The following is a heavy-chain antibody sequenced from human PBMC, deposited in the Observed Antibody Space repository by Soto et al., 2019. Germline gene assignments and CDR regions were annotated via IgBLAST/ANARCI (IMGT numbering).Heavy chain of an antibody. CDR3: ARGWGYFDY. Sequence: SQTLSLTCAISGDSVSSKSTAWNWIRQSPSRGLEWLGRTYYWSKWYNDYAVSLRSRITINSDTSENQFSLQLNSVTPEDTAVYYCARGWGYFDYWGRGSLVTVSS. CDR1: GDSVSSKSTA. J-gene: IGHJ4*02. CDR2: TYYWSKWYN. D-gene: IGHD1-26*01. V-gene: IGHV6-1*01.